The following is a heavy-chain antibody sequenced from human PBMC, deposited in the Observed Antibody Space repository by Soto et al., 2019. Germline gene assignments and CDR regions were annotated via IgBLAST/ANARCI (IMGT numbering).Heavy chain of an antibody. CDR3: ARSRPNYYYYYMDV. J-gene: IGHJ6*03. Sequence: VASVKLSCKASGYTFTSYAMHWVRQAPGQRLEWMGWINAGNGNTKYSQKFQGRVTITRDTSASTAYMELSSLRSEDTAVYYCARSRPNYYYYYMDVWGKGTTVTVSS. CDR1: GYTFTSYA. CDR2: INAGNGNT. V-gene: IGHV1-3*01.